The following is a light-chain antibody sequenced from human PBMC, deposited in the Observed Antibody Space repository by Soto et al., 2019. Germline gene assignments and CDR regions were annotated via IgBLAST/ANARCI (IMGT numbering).Light chain of an antibody. J-gene: IGKJ2*01. CDR3: QRYGSSPLYT. CDR2: GAS. CDR1: QSVSSSY. Sequence: EIVLTQSPGTLSLSPGERATLSCRASQSVSSSYLGWYQQKPGQAPRLLIYGASSRATGIPDRFSGSGSGTDFTLTISRLEPEYFAVYYCQRYGSSPLYTFGQGTKLEIK. V-gene: IGKV3-20*01.